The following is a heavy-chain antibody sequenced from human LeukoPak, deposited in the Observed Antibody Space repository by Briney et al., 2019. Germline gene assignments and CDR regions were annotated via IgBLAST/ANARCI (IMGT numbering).Heavy chain of an antibody. J-gene: IGHJ4*02. CDR3: ARDLNESLDY. Sequence: ASVKVSCKASGYIFTDYYMHWVRQAPGQGLEWMGWINPNSGGTNYAQKFQGRVTMTRDTSVSTAYMELSRLRSDDTAVYYCARDLNESLDYWGQGTLVTVSS. V-gene: IGHV1-2*02. D-gene: IGHD2-8*01. CDR1: GYIFTDYY. CDR2: INPNSGGT.